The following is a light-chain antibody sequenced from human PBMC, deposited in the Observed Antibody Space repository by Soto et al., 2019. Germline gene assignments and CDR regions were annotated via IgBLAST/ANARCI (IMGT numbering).Light chain of an antibody. Sequence: EVVLTQSPGTLSLSPGERVTRSCRASQSVRDRYLAWYQQKPGQAPSLLIYDTSTRATGVPDRFSGSGSGTDFALTIRRVEPEDFAIYFCQQYGSSPGTFGQGTKVDIK. CDR1: QSVRDRY. J-gene: IGKJ1*01. V-gene: IGKV3-20*01. CDR2: DTS. CDR3: QQYGSSPGT.